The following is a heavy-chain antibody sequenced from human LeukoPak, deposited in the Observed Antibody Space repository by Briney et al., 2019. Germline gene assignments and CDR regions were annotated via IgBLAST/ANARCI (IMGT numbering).Heavy chain of an antibody. J-gene: IGHJ6*02. CDR3: TRKGAYDLFRGSRSTTEYAMDV. CDR2: ISGST. Sequence: GGCLRLSCAASGFTFSSYAMSWVRQAPGKGLEWVSGISGSTYYADSVKGRFTISRDNSKNTLYLQMNSLRAEDTAVYYCTRKGAYDLFRGSRSTTEYAMDVWGQATTVTVSS. V-gene: IGHV3-23*01. CDR1: GFTFSSYA. D-gene: IGHD3-3*01.